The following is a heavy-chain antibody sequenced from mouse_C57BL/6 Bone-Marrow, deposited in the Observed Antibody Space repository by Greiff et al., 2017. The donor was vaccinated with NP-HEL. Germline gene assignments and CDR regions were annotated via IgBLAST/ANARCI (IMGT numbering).Heavy chain of an antibody. CDR1: GFTFSSYA. V-gene: IGHV5-9-1*02. Sequence: EVKLVESGEGLVKPGGSLKLSCAASGFTFSSYAMSWVRQTPEKRLEWVAYISSGGDYIYYADTVKGRFTISRDNARNTLYLQMSSLKSEDTAMYYCTRDPGYDGSLDYWGQGTTLTVSS. CDR3: TRDPGYDGSLDY. CDR2: ISSGGDYI. J-gene: IGHJ2*01. D-gene: IGHD2-3*01.